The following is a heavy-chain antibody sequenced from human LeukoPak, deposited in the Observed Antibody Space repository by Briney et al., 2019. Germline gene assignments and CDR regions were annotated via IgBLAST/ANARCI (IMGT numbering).Heavy chain of an antibody. J-gene: IGHJ4*02. D-gene: IGHD4-17*01. CDR3: ARVRGHDYGDYIDY. CDR2: ISAYNGNT. CDR1: GYTFTSDG. Sequence: GASVKASCKASGYTFTSDGISWVRQAPGQGLEWMGWISAYNGNTNYAQKLQGRVTMTTDTSTSTAYMELRSLRSDDTAVYYCARVRGHDYGDYIDYWGQGTLVTVSS. V-gene: IGHV1-18*01.